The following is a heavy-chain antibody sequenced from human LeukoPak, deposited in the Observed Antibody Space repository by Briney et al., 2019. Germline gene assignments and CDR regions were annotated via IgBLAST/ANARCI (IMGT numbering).Heavy chain of an antibody. J-gene: IGHJ3*02. V-gene: IGHV4-59*01. D-gene: IGHD6-19*01. CDR3: ARDRDSSGWYLPSFDI. CDR2: IYYSGST. CDR1: GGSLRTYF. Sequence: SETLSLTCSVSGGSLRTYFWSWIRQPPGRGLEWMGYIYYSGSTIYTPPLKSRVTISVDTSKNQFSLKLSSVTAADTAVYYCARDRDSSGWYLPSFDIWGQGTMVTVSS.